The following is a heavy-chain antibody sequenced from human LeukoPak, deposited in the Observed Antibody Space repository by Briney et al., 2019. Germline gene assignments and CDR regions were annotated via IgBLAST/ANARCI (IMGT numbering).Heavy chain of an antibody. D-gene: IGHD3-9*01. CDR1: GFTLSLYW. V-gene: IGHV3-7*03. Sequence: GGSLRLSCAASGFTLSLYWMNWVRRAPGKGLEWVANIKQDGSEKNYVDSVKGRFTISRDNAKNSLYLQMNNLRVEDTAMYYCAGGTGFIIKDWGQGTLVTVSS. CDR2: IKQDGSEK. J-gene: IGHJ4*02. CDR3: AGGTGFIIKD.